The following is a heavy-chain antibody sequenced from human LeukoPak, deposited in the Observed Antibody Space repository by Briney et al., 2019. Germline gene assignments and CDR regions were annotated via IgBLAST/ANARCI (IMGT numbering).Heavy chain of an antibody. J-gene: IGHJ4*02. V-gene: IGHV4-34*01. D-gene: IGHD2-15*01. CDR1: GGSFGGYY. CDR2: INHSGST. Sequence: SETLSLTCAVYGGSFGGYYWSWIRQPPGKGLEWIGEINHSGSTNYNPSLKSRVTISVDTSKNQFSLKLSSVTAADTAVYYCARGPSGGSCFDYWGQGTLVTVSS. CDR3: ARGPSGGSCFDY.